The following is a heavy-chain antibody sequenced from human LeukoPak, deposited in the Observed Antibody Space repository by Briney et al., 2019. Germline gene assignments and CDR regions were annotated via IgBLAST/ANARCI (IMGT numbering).Heavy chain of an antibody. D-gene: IGHD3-3*01. CDR2: IYYSGNT. CDR3: ARGGRITIFGVER. CDR1: GVSISSYY. V-gene: IGHV4-59*12. J-gene: IGHJ4*02. Sequence: SETLSLTCTVSGVSISSYYWSWIRQPPGKGLEWIGYIYYSGNTNYNPSLKSRVTISVDTSKNQFSLKLSSVTAADTAVYYCARGGRITIFGVERWGQGTLVTVSS.